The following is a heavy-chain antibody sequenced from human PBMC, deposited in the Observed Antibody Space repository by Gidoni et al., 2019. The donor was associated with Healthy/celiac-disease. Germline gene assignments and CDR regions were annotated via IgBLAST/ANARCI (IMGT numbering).Heavy chain of an antibody. J-gene: IGHJ6*02. CDR1: GFTFSSYS. CDR2: ISSSSSI. V-gene: IGHV3-48*01. D-gene: IGHD6-19*01. CDR3: ARDDSSGWYVAAGMDV. Sequence: EVQLVESGGGLVQPGGSLRLSCAASGFTFSSYSMNWVRQAPGKGLEWVSYISSSSSIYYADSVKGRFTISRDNAKNSLYLQMNSLRAEDTAVYYCARDDSSGWYVAAGMDVWGQGTTVTVSS.